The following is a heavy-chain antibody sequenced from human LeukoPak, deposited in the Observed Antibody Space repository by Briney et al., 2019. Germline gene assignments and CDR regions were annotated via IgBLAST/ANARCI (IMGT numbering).Heavy chain of an antibody. J-gene: IGHJ4*02. Sequence: GASVKVSCKASGGTFSSYAISWLRQAPGQGLEWMGRIIPILGIANYAQKFQGRVTIAADKSTSTAYMELSSLRSEDTAAYYCARDWYYYDSSGYKNYFDYWGQGTLVTVSS. CDR2: IIPILGIA. V-gene: IGHV1-69*04. D-gene: IGHD3-22*01. CDR1: GGTFSSYA. CDR3: ARDWYYYDSSGYKNYFDY.